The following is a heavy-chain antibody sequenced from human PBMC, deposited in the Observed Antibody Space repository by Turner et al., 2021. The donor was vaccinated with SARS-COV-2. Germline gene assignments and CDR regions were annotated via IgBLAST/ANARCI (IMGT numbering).Heavy chain of an antibody. CDR3: ASYYYDSRGHHDAFDY. J-gene: IGHJ4*02. V-gene: IGHV4-59*01. D-gene: IGHD3-22*01. Sequence: QVQLQESGPGLVKPSEPLSLTCTVPGGSLSSYYWIWSRQPPGKGLEWIGYIYYMGSTNYNPSLKSQVTTSVDTSKIQVSLKLSSVTAADTAVYYCASYYYDSRGHHDAFDYWGQGTLVTVSS. CDR2: IYYMGST. CDR1: GGSLSSYY.